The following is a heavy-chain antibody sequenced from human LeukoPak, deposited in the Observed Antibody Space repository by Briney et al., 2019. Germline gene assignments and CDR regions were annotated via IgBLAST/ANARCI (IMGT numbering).Heavy chain of an antibody. CDR1: GFTFSSYG. CDR3: ASSSDSSGYPFDY. Sequence: GRSLRLSCAASGFTFSSYGMHWVRQAPGKGLEWVAVISYDGSNKYYADSVKGRFTISRDNSKNTLYLQMNSLRAEDTAVYYCASSSDSSGYPFDYWGQGTLVTVSS. CDR2: ISYDGSNK. J-gene: IGHJ4*02. D-gene: IGHD3-22*01. V-gene: IGHV3-30*03.